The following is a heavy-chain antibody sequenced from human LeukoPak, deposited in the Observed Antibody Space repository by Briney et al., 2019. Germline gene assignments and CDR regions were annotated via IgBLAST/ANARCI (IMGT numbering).Heavy chain of an antibody. D-gene: IGHD5-18*01. CDR3: ARGSAFVTTYRGGNWFDP. Sequence: SETLSLTCAVYGGPFSGYYWSWIRQPPGKGLEWIGEINHSGSTNYNPSLKSRVTISVDTSKNQFSLKLSSVTAADTAVYYCARGSAFVTTYRGGNWFDPWGQGTLVTVSS. J-gene: IGHJ5*02. V-gene: IGHV4-34*01. CDR1: GGPFSGYY. CDR2: INHSGST.